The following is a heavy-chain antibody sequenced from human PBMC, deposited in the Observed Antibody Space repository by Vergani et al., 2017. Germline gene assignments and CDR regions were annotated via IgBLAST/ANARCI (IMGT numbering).Heavy chain of an antibody. D-gene: IGHD2-15*01. CDR1: GFPFSSYL. Sequence: EVQLVESGGGLVQPGGPLRLSCAASGFPFSSYLMSWVRQAPGKGQGWVAKIKQDGSEKYYVDSVKGRFTISRDNAKNSLYRQMNSLRAEDTAVYYCAREWGCSGVGCYYSYGMDVWGQGTTVTVSS. J-gene: IGHJ6*02. V-gene: IGHV3-7*01. CDR3: AREWGCSGVGCYYSYGMDV. CDR2: IKQDGSEK.